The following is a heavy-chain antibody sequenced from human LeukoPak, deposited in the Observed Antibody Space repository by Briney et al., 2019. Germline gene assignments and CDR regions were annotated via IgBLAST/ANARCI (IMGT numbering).Heavy chain of an antibody. Sequence: GGSLRLSCAASGFTFSSSGMHWVRQAPGKGLEWVAVIWYDGSNRYYADPVKGRFTVSRDNSRSTLYLQMNSLRPEDTAIYYCAREGYYGSGSPPSLYFDYWGQGTLVTVSS. V-gene: IGHV3-33*01. CDR2: IWYDGSNR. CDR3: AREGYYGSGSPPSLYFDY. J-gene: IGHJ4*02. CDR1: GFTFSSSG. D-gene: IGHD3-10*01.